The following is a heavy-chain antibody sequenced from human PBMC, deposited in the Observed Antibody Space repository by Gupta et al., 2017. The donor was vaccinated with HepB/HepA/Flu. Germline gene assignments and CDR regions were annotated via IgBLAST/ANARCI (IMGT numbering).Heavy chain of an antibody. CDR2: ISGGGGTT. J-gene: IGHJ3*01. CDR3: AKEIREIDAFDV. V-gene: IGHV3-23*01. CDR1: GVTFTTSA. Sequence: EAQLFASGGGLVQPGGYLRLSCAASGVTFTTSAMAWVRQAPGKGLEWVSGISGGGGTTYYADSVKGRFTISRDNSKDTLYVQMNSLRAEDTAIYYCAKEIREIDAFDVWGQGTMVTVSS.